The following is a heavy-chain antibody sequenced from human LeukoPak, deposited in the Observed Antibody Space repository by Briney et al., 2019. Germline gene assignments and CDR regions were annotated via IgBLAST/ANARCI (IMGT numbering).Heavy chain of an antibody. Sequence: PSETLSLTCTVSGGSISSSIYYWGWIRQPPGQGLGWIGSIYYSGSTYYNPSLKSRVTISVDTSKNQLSLKLSSVTAADTAVYYCASDDGYSLYYFDYWGQGTLVTVSS. D-gene: IGHD5-18*01. V-gene: IGHV4-39*01. CDR2: IYYSGST. CDR3: ASDDGYSLYYFDY. CDR1: GGSISSSIYY. J-gene: IGHJ4*02.